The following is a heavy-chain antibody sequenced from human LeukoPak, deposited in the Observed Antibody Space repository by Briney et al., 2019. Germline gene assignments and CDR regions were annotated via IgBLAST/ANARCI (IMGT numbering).Heavy chain of an antibody. CDR3: ASSVVGRGGFDY. CDR1: GGSISSGSYY. CDR2: IYTSGST. D-gene: IGHD2-2*01. J-gene: IGHJ4*02. V-gene: IGHV4-61*02. Sequence: SQTLSLTCTVSGGSISSGSYYWSWIRQPAGKGLEWIGRIYTSGSTKYNPSLKSRVTISVDTSKNQFSLKLSSVTAADTAVYHCASSVVGRGGFDYWGQGTLVTVSS.